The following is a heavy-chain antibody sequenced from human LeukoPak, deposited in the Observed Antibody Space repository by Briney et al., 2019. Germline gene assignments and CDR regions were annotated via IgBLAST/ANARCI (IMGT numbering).Heavy chain of an antibody. J-gene: IGHJ4*02. D-gene: IGHD3-10*01. CDR3: ARGGVASGNEF. CDR2: INSDGSTT. V-gene: IGHV3-74*01. CDR1: GFTFRRHW. Sequence: PGGSLRLLCAACGFTFRRHWVHWVRQAPGKGLEWLSFINSDGSTTSHAESVKGRFTISRDNAKNTLHLQMNSLRAEDTAVYYCARGGVASGNEFWGQGTLVTVSS.